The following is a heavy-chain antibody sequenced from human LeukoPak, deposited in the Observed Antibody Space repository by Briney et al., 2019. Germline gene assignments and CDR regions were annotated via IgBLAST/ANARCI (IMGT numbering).Heavy chain of an antibody. CDR3: ARDSVDTTPGHA. Sequence: SETLSLTCTVSGGSISSYYWSWIRQPAGKGLEWIGRIYTSGSTNYNPSLKSRVTMSVDTSKNQFSLKMTSVTAADTAMYYCARDSVDTTPGHAWGPGILVTVSS. CDR1: GGSISSYY. V-gene: IGHV4-4*07. J-gene: IGHJ5*02. CDR2: IYTSGST. D-gene: IGHD5-18*01.